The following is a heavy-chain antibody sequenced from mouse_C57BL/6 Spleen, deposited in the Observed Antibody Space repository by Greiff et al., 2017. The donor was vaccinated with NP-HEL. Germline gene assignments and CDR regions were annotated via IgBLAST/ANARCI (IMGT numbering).Heavy chain of an antibody. J-gene: IGHJ1*03. CDR1: GFTFSSYG. Sequence: EVMLVESGGDLVKPGGSLKLSCAASGFTFSSYGMSWVRQTPDKRLEWVATISSGGSYTYYPDSVKGRFTISRDNAKNTLYLQMSSLKSEDTAMYYCARQGGTSNWYCDVWGTGTTVTVSS. D-gene: IGHD3-3*01. CDR2: ISSGGSYT. CDR3: ARQGGTSNWYCDV. V-gene: IGHV5-6*01.